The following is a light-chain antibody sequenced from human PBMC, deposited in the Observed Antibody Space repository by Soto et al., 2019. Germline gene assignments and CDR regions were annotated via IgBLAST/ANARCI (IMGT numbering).Light chain of an antibody. V-gene: IGLV2-14*01. J-gene: IGLJ3*02. CDR1: SSDVGGYNY. CDR2: EVN. Sequence: QSVLTQPASVSGSPGQSITISCTGTSSDVGGYNYVSWYQQHPGKAPKLMIYEVNNRPSGVSNRFSGSKSGNTASLTISGLQAEDEADYYCSSYTSSSTWVFGGGTKLTVL. CDR3: SSYTSSSTWV.